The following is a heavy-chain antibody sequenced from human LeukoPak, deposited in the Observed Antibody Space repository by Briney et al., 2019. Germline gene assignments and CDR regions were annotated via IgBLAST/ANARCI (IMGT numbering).Heavy chain of an antibody. CDR3: AREEVYYYMDV. Sequence: SETLSLTCSVYGGSFSGYYWSWIRQPPGKGLEWIGHIYYSGSTYYNPSLKSRVTISVDTSKNQFSLKLSSVTAADTAVYYCAREEVYYYMDVWGKGTTVTVSS. CDR1: GGSFSGYY. J-gene: IGHJ6*03. V-gene: IGHV4-30-4*08. CDR2: IYYSGST.